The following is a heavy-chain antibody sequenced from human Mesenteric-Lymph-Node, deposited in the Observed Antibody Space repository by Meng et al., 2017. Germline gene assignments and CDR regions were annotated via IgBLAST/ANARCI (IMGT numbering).Heavy chain of an antibody. D-gene: IGHD3-10*01. J-gene: IGHJ4*02. CDR2: VFSSGST. CDR3: ARDSALTFDY. Sequence: YYMNWIRQPPGKGLEWLGSVFSSGSTFYNPSLKNRVTVSIDTSKNQFSLRLTSVTAADTAVYYCARDSALTFDYWGQGTLVTVSS. CDR1: YY. V-gene: IGHV4-39*07.